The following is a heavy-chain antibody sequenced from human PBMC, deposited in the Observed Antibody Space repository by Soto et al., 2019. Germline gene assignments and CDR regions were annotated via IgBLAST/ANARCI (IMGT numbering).Heavy chain of an antibody. V-gene: IGHV4-61*01. CDR1: GGSVSSVKYF. J-gene: IGHJ4*02. D-gene: IGHD7-27*01. Sequence: PSETLSLTCNVSGGSVSSVKYFWSWIRQPPGKGLEWIAYIYNNGNTNYNPSLKSRATISVDKSKNQCSLKLTSVTAADSAVYFCARTVMPVGNLAAFDHWGQGVLVTVSS. CDR2: IYNNGNT. CDR3: ARTVMPVGNLAAFDH.